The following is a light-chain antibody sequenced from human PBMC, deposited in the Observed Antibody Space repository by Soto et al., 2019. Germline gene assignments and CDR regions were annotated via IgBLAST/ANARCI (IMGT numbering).Light chain of an antibody. CDR1: QSVSSY. J-gene: IGKJ5*01. Sequence: SVLAQSAGTLSLSPGERATLSCRASQSVSSYLAWYQQKPGQAPRLLLYDASNRATGIPARFSGSGSGTDFTLTISSLEPEDFAVYYCQQRSNWPPSFGQGTRLEIK. CDR3: QQRSNWPPS. CDR2: DAS. V-gene: IGKV3-11*01.